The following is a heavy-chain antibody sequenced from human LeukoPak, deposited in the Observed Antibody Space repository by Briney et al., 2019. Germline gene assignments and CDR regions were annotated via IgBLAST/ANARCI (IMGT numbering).Heavy chain of an antibody. CDR3: AKDCSGGSCYGYFDY. CDR1: GFTVSSNY. J-gene: IGHJ4*02. D-gene: IGHD2-15*01. Sequence: GGSLRLSCAASGFTVSSNYMSWVRQAPGKGLEWVSAISGSGGSTYYADSVKGRFTISRDNSKNTLYLQMNSLRAEDTAVYYCAKDCSGGSCYGYFDYWGQGTLVTVSS. V-gene: IGHV3-23*01. CDR2: ISGSGGST.